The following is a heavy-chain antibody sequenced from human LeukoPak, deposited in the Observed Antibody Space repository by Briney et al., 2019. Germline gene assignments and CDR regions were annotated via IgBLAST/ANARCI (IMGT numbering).Heavy chain of an antibody. D-gene: IGHD6-19*01. J-gene: IGHJ4*02. V-gene: IGHV4-34*01. CDR1: GGSFSGYY. CDR2: INHSGST. Sequence: PSETLSLTCAVYGGSFSGYYWSWIRQPPGKGLEWIGEINHSGSTNYNPSLKSRVTISVDTSKNQFSLKLSSVTAADTAVYYCARIKYPSVGVAPEIDYWGQGTLVTVSS. CDR3: ARIKYPSVGVAPEIDY.